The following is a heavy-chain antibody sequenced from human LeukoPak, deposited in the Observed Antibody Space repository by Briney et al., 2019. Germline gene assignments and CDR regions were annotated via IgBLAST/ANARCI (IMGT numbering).Heavy chain of an antibody. CDR2: ITSSSSTI. D-gene: IGHD3-22*01. J-gene: IGHJ4*02. CDR1: GFTFSSYS. CDR3: ARYLLYDSSGIFDY. V-gene: IGHV3-48*01. Sequence: GGSLRLSCAASGFTFSSYSMNWVRQAPGKGLEWLSYITSSSSTIYYADSVKGRFTISRDNAKNSMYLQMNSLRAEDTAVYYCARYLLYDSSGIFDYWGQGTLVTVSS.